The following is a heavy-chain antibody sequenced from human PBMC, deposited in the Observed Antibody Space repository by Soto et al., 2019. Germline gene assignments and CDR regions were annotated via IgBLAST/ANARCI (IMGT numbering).Heavy chain of an antibody. D-gene: IGHD1-1*01. CDR2: ISYDGSNK. CDR3: AKAPXAHDXHYYYYGMDV. Sequence: QVQLVESGGGVVQPGRSLRLSCXAXXXXXXXYGMXXVXQXXXKXLXWVAVISYDGSNKYYADSVKGRFTISRDNSKNTLYQQMNSPRDEDTAVYYCAKAPXAHDXHYYYYGMDVWGQGTTVTVSS. V-gene: IGHV3-30*18. CDR1: XXXXXXYG. J-gene: IGHJ6*02.